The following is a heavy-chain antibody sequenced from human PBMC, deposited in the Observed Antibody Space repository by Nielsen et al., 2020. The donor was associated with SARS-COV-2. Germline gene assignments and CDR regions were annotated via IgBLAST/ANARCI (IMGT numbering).Heavy chain of an antibody. V-gene: IGHV1-2*02. J-gene: IGHJ6*02. CDR2: INPNSGGT. D-gene: IGHD2-15*01. Sequence: WVRQAPGQGLEWMGWINPNSGGTNYAQKFQGRVTMTRDTSISTAYMELSRLRSDDTAVYYCARGDFIVVVPTSTGYYYGMDVWGQGTTVTVSS. CDR3: ARGDFIVVVPTSTGYYYGMDV.